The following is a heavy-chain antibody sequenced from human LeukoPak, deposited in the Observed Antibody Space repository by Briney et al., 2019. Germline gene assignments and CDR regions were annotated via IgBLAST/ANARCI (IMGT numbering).Heavy chain of an antibody. D-gene: IGHD6-25*01. CDR2: IIPIFGIP. Sequence: SVKVSCKASGGTFRTFAISWVRQAPGQGLEWMGGIIPIFGIPDSAQKFQGRPTITADESTTTAYMELSSLRSDDTAIYYCGLSGNYYYYYMDVWGKGTTVTISS. V-gene: IGHV1-69*13. J-gene: IGHJ6*03. CDR1: GGTFRTFA. CDR3: GLSGNYYYYYMDV.